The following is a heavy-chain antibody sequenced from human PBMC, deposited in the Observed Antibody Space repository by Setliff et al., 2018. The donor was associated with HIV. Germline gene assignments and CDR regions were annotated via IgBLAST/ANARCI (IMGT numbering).Heavy chain of an antibody. CDR1: GGTFSSYA. V-gene: IGHV1-69*10. CDR2: IIPILGIA. Sequence: EASVKVSCKASGGTFSSYAISWVRQAPGQGLEWMGGIIPILGIANYAQKFQGRVTITADESTSTAYMELSSLRSEDTAVYYCAREGGYYGSGSSHYFDYWGQGTLVTAPQ. J-gene: IGHJ4*02. D-gene: IGHD3-10*01. CDR3: AREGGYYGSGSSHYFDY.